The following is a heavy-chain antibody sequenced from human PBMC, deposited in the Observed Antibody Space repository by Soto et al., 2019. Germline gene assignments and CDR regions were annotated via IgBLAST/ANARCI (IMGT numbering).Heavy chain of an antibody. D-gene: IGHD4-17*01. CDR3: GRVPLDGNYANGVDV. Sequence: GGSLRLSCAASGFNFNTYWMYWVRQAPGKGPEWVANIDTDGSRKNYVDSVKGRFIISRDDAKNSLLLQMNSLRADDTAVYYCGRVPLDGNYANGVDVWGQGTTVTVSS. V-gene: IGHV3-7*03. J-gene: IGHJ6*02. CDR2: IDTDGSRK. CDR1: GFNFNTYW.